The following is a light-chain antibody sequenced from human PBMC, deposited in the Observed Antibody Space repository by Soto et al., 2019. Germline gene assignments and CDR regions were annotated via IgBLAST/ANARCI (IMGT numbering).Light chain of an antibody. CDR1: QGISNW. CDR3: QQANSFPLT. CDR2: VAS. Sequence: DIQVTQSPSSLSASVGDRVTITCRASQGISNWLAWYQQKPGKAPKLLIYVASSLQSGVPSRFSGSGSWTDFTLTLSRLQPEDFATYYCQQANSFPLTFGQGTRLDIK. V-gene: IGKV1-12*01. J-gene: IGKJ5*01.